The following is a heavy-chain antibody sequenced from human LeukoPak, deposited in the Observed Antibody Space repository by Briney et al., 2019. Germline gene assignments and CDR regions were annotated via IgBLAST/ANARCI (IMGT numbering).Heavy chain of an antibody. D-gene: IGHD2-21*01. CDR2: IIPIFGTA. V-gene: IGHV1-69*05. J-gene: IGHJ6*03. CDR3: ARYLSGGDEDYYMDV. Sequence: GASVKVSCKASGGTFSSYAISWVRQAPGQGLEWMGGIIPIFGTANYAQKFQGRVTITTDESTSTAYMELSSLRSEDTAVYYCARYLSGGDEDYYMDVWDKGTTVTVSS. CDR1: GGTFSSYA.